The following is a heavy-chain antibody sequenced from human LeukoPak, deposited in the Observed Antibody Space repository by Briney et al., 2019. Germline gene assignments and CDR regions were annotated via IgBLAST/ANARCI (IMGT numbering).Heavy chain of an antibody. CDR2: LHYSGST. Sequence: SETLSLTCTVSGGSISSYYWSWIRQPPGKGLEWIGWLHYSGSTNYNPSLKSRVTISVDTSKNQLSLKLSSVTAADTAVYYCARHGVDYFGSGSFPTPFDYWGQGTLVTVSS. CDR3: ARHGVDYFGSGSFPTPFDY. D-gene: IGHD3-10*01. J-gene: IGHJ4*02. V-gene: IGHV4-59*08. CDR1: GGSISSYY.